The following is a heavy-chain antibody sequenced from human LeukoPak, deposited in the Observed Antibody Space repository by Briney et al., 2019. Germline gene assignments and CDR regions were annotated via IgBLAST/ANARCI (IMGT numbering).Heavy chain of an antibody. CDR2: ITPSGST. CDR1: GGSFGSFY. J-gene: IGHJ4*02. CDR3: ARISSSGSLGY. Sequence: SETLSLTCTVFGGSFGSFYWTWIRQPPGKGLEWIGEITPSGSTSYIPSLKSRLTISIDTSQDQFSLRLTSMNAADTAVYYCARISSSGSLGYWGQGTLVTVSS. D-gene: IGHD3-10*01. V-gene: IGHV4-34*01.